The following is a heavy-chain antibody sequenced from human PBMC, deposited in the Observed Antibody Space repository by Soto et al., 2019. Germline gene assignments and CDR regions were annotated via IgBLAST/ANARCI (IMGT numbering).Heavy chain of an antibody. CDR2: ISSSSSYI. CDR3: ARVLAITMIVVAPDY. Sequence: GGSLRLSCAASGFTFSSYSMNWVRQAPGKGLEWVSSISSSSSYIYYADSVKGRFTISRDNAKNSLYLQMNSLRAEDTAVYYCARVLAITMIVVAPDYWGQGTLVTVSS. J-gene: IGHJ4*02. D-gene: IGHD3-22*01. CDR1: GFTFSSYS. V-gene: IGHV3-21*01.